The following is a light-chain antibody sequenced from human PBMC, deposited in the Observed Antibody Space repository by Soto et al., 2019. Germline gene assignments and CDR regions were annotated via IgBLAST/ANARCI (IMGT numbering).Light chain of an antibody. Sequence: QSALTQPASVSGSPGQSITISCTGSSSDVGGHNLVSWFQQHPGKAPKLVIYEVTKRPSGVSDRFSGSKSGNTASLTISGLHAEDEADYYCFSYAGDSVYVFGTGTKLTVL. V-gene: IGLV2-23*02. CDR2: EVT. J-gene: IGLJ1*01. CDR3: FSYAGDSVYV. CDR1: SSDVGGHNL.